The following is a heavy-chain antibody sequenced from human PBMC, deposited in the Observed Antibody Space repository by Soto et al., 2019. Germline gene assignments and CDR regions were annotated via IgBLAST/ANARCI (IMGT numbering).Heavy chain of an antibody. CDR2: IFWDDDK. D-gene: IGHD2-15*01. CDR1: GFSLSTSGVG. J-gene: IGHJ3*02. V-gene: IGHV2-5*02. Sequence: QITLKESGPALVKPTQTLTLTCTFSGFSLSTSGVGVGWIRQPPGKALEWLALIFWDDDKRYSPSLKSRLTITKDTSNTQVVLTLTNMDPVDTATYYWAHLPYVTDFGGAFDIWGRGTIVTVSS. CDR3: AHLPYVTDFGGAFDI.